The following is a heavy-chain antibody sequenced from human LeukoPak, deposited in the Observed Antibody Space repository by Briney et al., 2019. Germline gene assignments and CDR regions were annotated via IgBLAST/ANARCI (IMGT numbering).Heavy chain of an antibody. CDR1: GGSISSGSYY. V-gene: IGHV4-61*02. Sequence: SETLSLTCTVSGGSISSGSYYWSWIRQPAGKGLEWIGRIYTSGSTNYNPSLKSRVTISVDTSKNQFSLKLSSVTAADTAVYYCARGTVTTSPNFDYWGQGTLVTVSS. CDR3: ARGTVTTSPNFDY. J-gene: IGHJ4*02. CDR2: IYTSGST. D-gene: IGHD4-11*01.